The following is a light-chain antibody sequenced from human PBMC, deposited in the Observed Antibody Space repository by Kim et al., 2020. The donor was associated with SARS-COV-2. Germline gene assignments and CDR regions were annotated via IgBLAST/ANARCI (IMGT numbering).Light chain of an antibody. CDR3: CSYAGSSVV. CDR2: EVP. Sequence: GQSITPSSTGGRSTIGISNLVYWYQHHPATAPHLIISEVPQRPSGVSYRFSGSESGNTSSLTISGLPDEDEAYYYCCSYAGSSVVFGGGTQLTVL. J-gene: IGLJ2*01. V-gene: IGLV2-23*02. CDR1: RSTIGISNL.